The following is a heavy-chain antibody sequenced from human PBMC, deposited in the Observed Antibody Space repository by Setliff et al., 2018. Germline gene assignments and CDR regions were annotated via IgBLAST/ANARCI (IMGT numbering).Heavy chain of an antibody. D-gene: IGHD4-17*01. CDR1: GYSFTNYW. V-gene: IGHV5-51*01. CDR2: NYPGDSDT. Sequence: LGESLKISCKGSGYSFTNYWIGWVRQMPGKGLEWMGINYPGDSDTRYSPSFQGQVTISADRSTRTAYLQWSSLKASDTAFYYCARSDYGDYFAWDSYGMDVWGQGTTVTVSS. CDR3: ARSDYGDYFAWDSYGMDV. J-gene: IGHJ6*02.